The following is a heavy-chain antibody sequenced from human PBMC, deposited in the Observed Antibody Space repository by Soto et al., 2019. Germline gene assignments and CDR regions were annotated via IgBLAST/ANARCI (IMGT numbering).Heavy chain of an antibody. Sequence: SVKVSCKASGGTFSSHTISWVRQAPGQGLEWMGRIIPILGIANYAQKFQGRVTITADKSTSTAYMELSSLRSEDTAVYYCAWEEFIIWGEYNWFDPWGQGTLVTVSS. CDR2: IIPILGIA. V-gene: IGHV1-69*02. D-gene: IGHD3-16*01. CDR3: AWEEFIIWGEYNWFDP. J-gene: IGHJ5*02. CDR1: GGTFSSHT.